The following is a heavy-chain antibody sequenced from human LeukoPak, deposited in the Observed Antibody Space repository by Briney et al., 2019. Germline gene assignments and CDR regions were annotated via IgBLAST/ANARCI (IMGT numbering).Heavy chain of an antibody. J-gene: IGHJ3*02. CDR2: ISAYNGNT. Sequence: PEASVKVSCKASGYTFTSYDISWVRQAPGQGLEWMGWISAYNGNTNYAQKLQGRVTMTTDTSTSTAYMELRSLRSDDTAVYYCARVTGYRSGGGAFDIWGQGTMVTVSS. CDR1: GYTFTSYD. V-gene: IGHV1-18*01. D-gene: IGHD6-25*01. CDR3: ARVTGYRSGGGAFDI.